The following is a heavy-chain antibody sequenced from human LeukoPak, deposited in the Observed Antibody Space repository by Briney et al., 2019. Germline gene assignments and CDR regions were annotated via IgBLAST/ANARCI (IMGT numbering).Heavy chain of an antibody. V-gene: IGHV4-38-2*02. J-gene: IGHJ6*03. Sequence: SETLSLTCTVSGYSISSGYYWGWIRPPPGKGLEWIGSIYHSGSTYYNPSLKSRVTISVDTYKNHFSLKLISVTAADTAVYYCGRTPRCAEAAADDYYMDVWGKGTTVTVSS. CDR1: GYSISSGYY. CDR2: IYHSGST. D-gene: IGHD6-13*01. CDR3: GRTPRCAEAAADDYYMDV.